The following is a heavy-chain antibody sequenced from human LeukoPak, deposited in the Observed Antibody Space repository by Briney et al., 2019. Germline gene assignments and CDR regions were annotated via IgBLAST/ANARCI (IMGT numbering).Heavy chain of an antibody. CDR1: GFTFSNAW. CDR3: TTRRPIIVGAPFDY. V-gene: IGHV3-15*01. CDR2: IKSKTDGGTT. Sequence: GGSLRPSCAPSGFTFSNAWMSWVRQAPGKGLKWVGRIKSKTDGGTTDYAAPVKGRFTISRDDSKNTLYLQMNSLKTEDTAVYYCTTRRPIIVGAPFDYWGQGTLVTVSS. D-gene: IGHD1-26*01. J-gene: IGHJ4*02.